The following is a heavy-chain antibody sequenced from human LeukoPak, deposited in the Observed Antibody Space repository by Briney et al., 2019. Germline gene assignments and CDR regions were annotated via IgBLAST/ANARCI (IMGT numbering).Heavy chain of an antibody. J-gene: IGHJ4*02. CDR1: GFTFSNYA. D-gene: IGHD3-9*01. Sequence: PGGSLRLSCAASGFTFSNYAMIWLRQAPGKGLEWVSAITGSGGNTQYADPVKGRHTLSRDNHKNTLYLQMNSLRAEDTAVYYCAKWGDYDVLTGYYVSDYWGQGTLVTVSS. CDR2: ITGSGGNT. V-gene: IGHV3-23*01. CDR3: AKWGDYDVLTGYYVSDY.